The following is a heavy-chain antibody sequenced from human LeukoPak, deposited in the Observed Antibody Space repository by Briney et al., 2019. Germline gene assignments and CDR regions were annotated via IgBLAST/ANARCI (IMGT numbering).Heavy chain of an antibody. CDR1: GVSISSYY. Sequence: SETLSLTCTVSGVSISSYYWSWIRQPPGKGLEWIGYIYYSGSTNYNPSLKSRVTISVDTSKNQFSLKLISVTAADTAVYYCARTIPYYDILTGYYTSNTNWFDPWGQGTLVTVSS. J-gene: IGHJ5*02. CDR2: IYYSGST. V-gene: IGHV4-59*01. CDR3: ARTIPYYDILTGYYTSNTNWFDP. D-gene: IGHD3-9*01.